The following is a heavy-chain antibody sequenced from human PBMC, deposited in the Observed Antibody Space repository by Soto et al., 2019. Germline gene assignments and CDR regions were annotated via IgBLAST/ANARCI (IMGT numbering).Heavy chain of an antibody. CDR2: INTNNGGT. CDR3: TRVGGPFDD. D-gene: IGHD3-10*01. J-gene: IGHJ4*02. Sequence: QAHLVQSGAEVRKPGASVKVSCKASGYIFTAYYMHWVRQAPGQGLEWMGRINTNNGGTDYAQKFQGRVIMTRDTAINTAYMELNSLKSDDTAMYYCTRVGGPFDDWGQGTLLTVSS. V-gene: IGHV1-2*02. CDR1: GYIFTAYY.